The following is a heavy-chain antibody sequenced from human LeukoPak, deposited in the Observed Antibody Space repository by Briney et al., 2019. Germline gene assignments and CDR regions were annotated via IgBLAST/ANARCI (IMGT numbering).Heavy chain of an antibody. CDR1: GGSFRGYY. V-gene: IGHV4-34*01. D-gene: IGHD3-22*01. CDR2: INHSGST. Sequence: SETLSLTCAVYGGSFRGYYWSWIRQPPGKGLEWIGEINHSGSTNYNPSLKSRVTISVDTSKNQFSLKLSSVTAADTAVYYCARHEVLARGGYYYDSSGYHKSFDYWGQGTLVTVSP. J-gene: IGHJ4*02. CDR3: ARHEVLARGGYYYDSSGYHKSFDY.